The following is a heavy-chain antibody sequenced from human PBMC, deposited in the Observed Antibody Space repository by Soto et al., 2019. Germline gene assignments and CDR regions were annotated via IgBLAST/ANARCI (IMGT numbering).Heavy chain of an antibody. CDR3: VRFGTNYYDSIFYS. D-gene: IGHD3-22*01. V-gene: IGHV3-66*01. J-gene: IGHJ5*01. CDR2: IYSGGST. CDR1: GFTVSSNY. Sequence: PGGSLRLSCAASGFTVSSNYMSWVRQAPGKGLEWVSVIYSGGSTYYADSVKGRFTISRDNSKNTLYLQMNSLRAEDTAVYYCVRFGTNYYDSIFYSRARRTSVPVS.